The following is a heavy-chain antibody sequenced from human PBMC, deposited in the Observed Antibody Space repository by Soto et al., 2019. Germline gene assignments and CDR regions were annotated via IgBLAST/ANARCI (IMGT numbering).Heavy chain of an antibody. CDR2: ISYDGSNK. Sequence: GSLRLSCAASGFTFSSYGMHWVRQAPGKGLEWVAVISYDGSNKYYADSVKGRFTISRDNSKNTLYLQMNSLRAEDTAVYYCAKDRDYYGSGSYSYFDYWGQGTLVTVSS. CDR1: GFTFSSYG. V-gene: IGHV3-30*18. CDR3: AKDRDYYGSGSYSYFDY. D-gene: IGHD3-10*01. J-gene: IGHJ4*02.